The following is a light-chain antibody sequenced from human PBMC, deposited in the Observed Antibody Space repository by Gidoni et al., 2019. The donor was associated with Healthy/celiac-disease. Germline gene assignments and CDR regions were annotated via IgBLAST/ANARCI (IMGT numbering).Light chain of an antibody. J-gene: IGKJ1*01. Sequence: DIQMNQSPSSLSSSVGDRGTITCRASQSISSYLNWYQQKPGKAPKLLIYAASSLQSGVPSRFSGSGSGTDFTRTISSLQPEDFATYYCQQSYSTPWTFGQGTKVEIK. V-gene: IGKV1-39*01. CDR3: QQSYSTPWT. CDR1: QSISSY. CDR2: AAS.